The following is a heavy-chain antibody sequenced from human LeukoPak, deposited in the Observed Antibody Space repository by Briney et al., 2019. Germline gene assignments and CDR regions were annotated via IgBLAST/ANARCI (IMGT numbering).Heavy chain of an antibody. Sequence: GASVKVSCKASGYTFTGYYMHWVRQAPGQGLEWMGWINPNSGGTNYAQKFQGRVTMTRDTSISTAYMELSRLRSDDTAVYYCATQGGRGYSYGFDYWGQGTLVTVSS. CDR1: GYTFTGYY. V-gene: IGHV1-2*02. J-gene: IGHJ4*02. D-gene: IGHD5-18*01. CDR3: ATQGGRGYSYGFDY. CDR2: INPNSGGT.